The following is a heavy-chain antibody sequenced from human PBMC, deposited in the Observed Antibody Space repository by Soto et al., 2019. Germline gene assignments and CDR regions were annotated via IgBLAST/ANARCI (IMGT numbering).Heavy chain of an antibody. Sequence: SLRLSCAASGFTFSSYGMNWVLQAPGKGLEWVSYISSSSSYIYYADSVKGRFTISRDNAKNSLYLQMDSLRDEDTAVYYCAREQNWTPYYFDYRGQGTLVTVSS. CDR2: ISSSSSYI. V-gene: IGHV3-48*02. J-gene: IGHJ4*02. CDR3: AREQNWTPYYFDY. D-gene: IGHD1-1*01. CDR1: GFTFSSYG.